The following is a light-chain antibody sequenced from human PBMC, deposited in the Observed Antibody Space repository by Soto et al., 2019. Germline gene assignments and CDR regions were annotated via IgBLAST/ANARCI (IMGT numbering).Light chain of an antibody. Sequence: EIVLTQSPATLSLSPGERATLSCRASQSVSSTYVAWYQQKPGQAPMLLIHAAASMATGIPASFSGSGSGTDVALTLSRLEAEDFAVDYCHQDGNAPWTFGRGTKVEIK. CDR1: QSVSSTY. CDR2: AAA. CDR3: HQDGNAPWT. J-gene: IGKJ1*01. V-gene: IGKV3-20*01.